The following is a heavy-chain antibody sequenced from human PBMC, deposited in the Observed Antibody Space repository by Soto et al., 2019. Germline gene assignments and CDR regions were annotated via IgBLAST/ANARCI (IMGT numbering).Heavy chain of an antibody. CDR1: GYTFTSYG. CDR2: ISAYNGNT. J-gene: IGHJ4*02. V-gene: IGHV1-18*01. Sequence: ASVKVSCKASGYTFTSYGISWVRQAPGQGLEWMGWISAYNGNTNYAQKLQGRVTMTTDTSTSTAYMELRSLRSDDTAVYYCARDLDILTPPLYYFDYWGQGTLVTVSS. D-gene: IGHD3-9*01. CDR3: ARDLDILTPPLYYFDY.